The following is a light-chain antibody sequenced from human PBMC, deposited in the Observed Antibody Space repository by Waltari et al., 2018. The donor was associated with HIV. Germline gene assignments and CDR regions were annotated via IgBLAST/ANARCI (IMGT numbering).Light chain of an antibody. CDR1: QSFSSH. Sequence: DIRMTQSPSSLSASVRDRVTITCRASQSFSSHLNWYQQQPGKTPKLLIYAASSLQSGVPLRFSGSGSGTDFTLTITSLQPEDVATYYCQQSYTTPCTFGQGTKLDIQ. CDR2: AAS. CDR3: QQSYTTPCT. J-gene: IGKJ2*02. V-gene: IGKV1-39*01.